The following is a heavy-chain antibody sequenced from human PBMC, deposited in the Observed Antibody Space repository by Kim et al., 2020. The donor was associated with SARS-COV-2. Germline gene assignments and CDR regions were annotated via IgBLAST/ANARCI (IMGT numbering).Heavy chain of an antibody. D-gene: IGHD1-26*01. CDR3: ARAFGSSPRYFDY. CDR1: GFTFGDYA. J-gene: IGHJ4*02. CDR2: ISSNGGSL. Sequence: GGSLRLSCAASGFTFGDYAMHWVRQATEKGLEWVSGISSNGGSLAYADSLKGRFTISRDNAKNSLYLQMNSLRAEDTALYYCARAFGSSPRYFDYWGQGTLVTVSS. V-gene: IGHV3-9*01.